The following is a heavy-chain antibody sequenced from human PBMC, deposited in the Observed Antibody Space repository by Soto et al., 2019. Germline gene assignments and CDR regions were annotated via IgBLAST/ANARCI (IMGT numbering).Heavy chain of an antibody. V-gene: IGHV1-2*02. Sequence: ASVKVSCKASGYTFTAYSMHRVRQAPGQGLEWIGWFNPNSGDTVYAEKFQGRVTLTRDTSISTAYMELSSLRSDDTALYYCAREGSAVLALDYWGQGTLVTFSS. D-gene: IGHD6-19*01. CDR2: FNPNSGDT. J-gene: IGHJ4*02. CDR1: GYTFTAYS. CDR3: AREGSAVLALDY.